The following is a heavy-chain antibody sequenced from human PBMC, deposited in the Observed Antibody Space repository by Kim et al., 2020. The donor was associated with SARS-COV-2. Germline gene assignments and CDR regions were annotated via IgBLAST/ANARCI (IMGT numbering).Heavy chain of an antibody. Sequence: SETLSLTCTVSGDSISSTTYFWAWIRQPPGKGLEWIGSINFSGNTYYKPSLRTRVTISVDTSKIQFSLNLNSVTDADRAVYYCVRHDTSKYSRGWGGVFDIWGQGTKVSVSS. CDR3: VRHDTSKYSRGWGGVFDI. D-gene: IGHD6-19*01. CDR2: INFSGNT. J-gene: IGHJ3*02. V-gene: IGHV4-39*01. CDR1: GDSISSTTYF.